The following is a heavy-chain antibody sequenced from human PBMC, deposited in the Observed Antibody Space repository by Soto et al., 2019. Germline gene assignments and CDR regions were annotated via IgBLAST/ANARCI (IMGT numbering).Heavy chain of an antibody. CDR1: GFTFSSYS. CDR3: ARVGGQLVPGVDY. Sequence: ESGGGLVKPGGSLRLSCAASGFTFSSYSMNWVRQAPGKGLEWVSSISSSSSYIYYADSVKGRFTISRDNAKNSLYLQMNSLRAEDTAVYYCARVGGQLVPGVDYWGQGTLVTVSS. J-gene: IGHJ4*02. V-gene: IGHV3-21*01. CDR2: ISSSSSYI. D-gene: IGHD6-6*01.